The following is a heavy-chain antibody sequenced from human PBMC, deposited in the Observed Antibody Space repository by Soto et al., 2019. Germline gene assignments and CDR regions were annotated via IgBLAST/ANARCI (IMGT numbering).Heavy chain of an antibody. CDR3: AREVRVRGFAFDI. Sequence: GGSLRLSCAVSGFTVSSHYMSWVRQAPGKGLKRVGRIKSKKDGGTIDYADSVKGRFTISRDNSKNMLYLQMNSLRVEDTAVYYCAREVRVRGFAFDIWGQGTMVTVSS. J-gene: IGHJ3*02. CDR1: GFTVSSHY. CDR2: IKSKKDGGTI. D-gene: IGHD4-4*01. V-gene: IGHV3-66*01.